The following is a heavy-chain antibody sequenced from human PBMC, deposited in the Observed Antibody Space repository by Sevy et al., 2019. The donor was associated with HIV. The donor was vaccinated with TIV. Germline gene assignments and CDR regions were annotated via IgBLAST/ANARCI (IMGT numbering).Heavy chain of an antibody. J-gene: IGHJ4*02. CDR2: IKTKTYGGTT. CDR1: GFTFSDYA. CDR3: TRDLYGSGWFYFDY. D-gene: IGHD6-19*01. V-gene: IGHV3-49*04. Sequence: GGSLRLSCTASGFTFSDYAMSWVRQAPGKGLEWVGLIKTKTYGGTTEYAAFVKGRFIISGDDSKNIAYLQMNSLKTEDTVVYYCTRDLYGSGWFYFDYWGQGTLATVSS.